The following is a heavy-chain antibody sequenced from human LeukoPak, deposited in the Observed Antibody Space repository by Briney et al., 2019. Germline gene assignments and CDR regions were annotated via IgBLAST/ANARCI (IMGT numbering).Heavy chain of an antibody. V-gene: IGHV1-8*01. D-gene: IGHD3-10*01. CDR1: GYTFTSYD. CDR2: MNPNSGNT. J-gene: IGHJ4*02. CDR3: ARGHYYGSGSYSKGSDY. Sequence: ASVKVSCKASGYTFTSYDINWVRQATGQGLEWMGWMNPNSGNTGYAQKFQGRVTMTRNTSISTAYMELSSPRSEDTAVYYCARGHYYGSGSYSKGSDYWGQGTLVTVSS.